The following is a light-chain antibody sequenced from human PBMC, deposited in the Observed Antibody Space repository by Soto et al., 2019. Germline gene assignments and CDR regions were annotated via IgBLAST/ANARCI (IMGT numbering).Light chain of an antibody. Sequence: QSVLTQPPSASGTPGQRVTISCTGSRSNIGSGSVNWYQQLPGTAPKLLIYSNNQRPSGVPDRFSGSKSGTSASLAISGLQSEDETDYYCASWDGSLSGWVFGGGTKLTVL. CDR1: RSNIGSGS. V-gene: IGLV1-44*01. CDR2: SNN. J-gene: IGLJ3*02. CDR3: ASWDGSLSGWV.